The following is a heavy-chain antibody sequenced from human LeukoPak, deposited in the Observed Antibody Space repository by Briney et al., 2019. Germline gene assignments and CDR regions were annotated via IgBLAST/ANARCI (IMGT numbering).Heavy chain of an antibody. CDR2: ISGSGRTI. D-gene: IGHD3-3*01. CDR3: ARVGRDDFWSGYENALDY. J-gene: IGHJ4*02. Sequence: GGSLRLSCAAPGFNFNDYYMSSIRQAPGKGLECDSYISGSGRTIYYADSVKGRFTISRDNGKNALYLLMNSQRAEETAIYYCARVGRDDFWSGYENALDYWGQETLVTVSS. CDR1: GFNFNDYY. V-gene: IGHV3-11*01.